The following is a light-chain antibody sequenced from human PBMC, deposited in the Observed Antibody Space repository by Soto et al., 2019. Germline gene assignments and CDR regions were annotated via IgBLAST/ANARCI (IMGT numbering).Light chain of an antibody. CDR1: SSDVGGYNY. CDR2: DVT. Sequence: QPVLTQPASVSGSPGQSITISCTGTSSDVGGYNYVSWYQQRPGKVPKLMIYDVTNRPSGVSNRFSGSKSGNTASLTISGLQAEDEGDYYCSSYTRSNTRVFGGGTKLTVL. CDR3: SSYTRSNTRV. V-gene: IGLV2-14*01. J-gene: IGLJ2*01.